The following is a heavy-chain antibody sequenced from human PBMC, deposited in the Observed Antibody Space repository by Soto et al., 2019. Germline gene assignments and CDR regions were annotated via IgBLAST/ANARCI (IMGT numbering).Heavy chain of an antibody. CDR3: AKDRGGEAYYFDY. CDR1: GFTFSSYG. V-gene: IGHV3-30*18. J-gene: IGHJ4*02. Sequence: GGSLRLSCAASGFTFSSYGMHWVRQAPGKGLEWVAVISYDGSNKYYADSVKGRFTISRDNSKNTLYLQMNSLRAEDTAVYYCAKDRGGEAYYFDYWGQGTLVTV. D-gene: IGHD3-10*01. CDR2: ISYDGSNK.